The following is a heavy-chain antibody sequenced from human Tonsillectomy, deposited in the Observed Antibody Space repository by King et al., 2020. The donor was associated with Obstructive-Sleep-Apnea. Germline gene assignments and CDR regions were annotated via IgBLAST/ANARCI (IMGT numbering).Heavy chain of an antibody. CDR3: PRDHDRERGIFDY. D-gene: IGHD3-10*02. Sequence: QLQESGPGLVTPSQTLSLTCTVSGGSIGSGGFYWSLIRQLPGRDLEWIGYIYNGETSYYNPSLESRVTISADTSKDQFSLKLTSVTAADTAVYYCPRDHDRERGIFDYWGQGTLVTVSS. J-gene: IGHJ4*02. V-gene: IGHV4-31*03. CDR1: GGSIGSGGFY. CDR2: IYNGETS.